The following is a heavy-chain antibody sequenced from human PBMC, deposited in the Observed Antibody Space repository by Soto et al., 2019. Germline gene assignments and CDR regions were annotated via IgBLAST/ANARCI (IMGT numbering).Heavy chain of an antibody. CDR3: ARGGEIGYCSGGSCPHDAFDI. J-gene: IGHJ3*02. Sequence: QVQLVESGGGVVQPGRSLRLSCAASGFTFSSYAMHWVRQAPGKGLEWVAVISYDGSNKYYADSVKGRFTISRDNSKNTLYPQMNSLRAEDTAVYYCARGGEIGYCSGGSCPHDAFDIWGQGTMVTVSS. V-gene: IGHV3-30-3*01. D-gene: IGHD2-15*01. CDR2: ISYDGSNK. CDR1: GFTFSSYA.